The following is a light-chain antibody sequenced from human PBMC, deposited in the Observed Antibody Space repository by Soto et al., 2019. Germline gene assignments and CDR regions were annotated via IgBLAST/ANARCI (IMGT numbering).Light chain of an antibody. CDR2: DVS. CDR1: SSDVGCYNY. J-gene: IGLJ1*01. CDR3: SSYTSSSTPYV. V-gene: IGLV2-14*01. Sequence: SALTQPASVSGSPGQAIIISSTGTSSDVGCYNYVSWYQQHPGKAPILMIYDVSNRPSGVSNRFSGSKSGNTASLTISGLQAEDEADYYCSSYTSSSTPYVFGTGTKVTVL.